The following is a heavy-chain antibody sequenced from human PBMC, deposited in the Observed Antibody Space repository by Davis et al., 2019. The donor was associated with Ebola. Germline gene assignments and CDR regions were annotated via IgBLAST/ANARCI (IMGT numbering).Heavy chain of an antibody. J-gene: IGHJ4*02. CDR2: MSYDGSNE. D-gene: IGHD3-3*01. Sequence: PGGSLRLSCATSGFTFSSYAIHWVRQAPGKGLEWVAVMSYDGSNEYYADSVTGRFIISRDISKKTLYLQMNSRRAEDTAVYYCEKDEPQIYDFWSGYYDSWGPGTLVTVSS. V-gene: IGHV3-30*18. CDR3: EKDEPQIYDFWSGYYDS. CDR1: GFTFSSYA.